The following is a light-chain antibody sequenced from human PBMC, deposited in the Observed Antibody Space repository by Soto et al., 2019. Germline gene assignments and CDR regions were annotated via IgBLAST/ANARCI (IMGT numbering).Light chain of an antibody. CDR1: SSDVGGYNY. Sequence: QSALTQPASVSGSPGQSIIISCTGTSSDVGGYNYVSWYQQHPGKAPKLMIYEVSNRPSGVSNRFSGSKSGNTASLTISGLQAEDEADYYCSSYTSSRTLVFGTGTKVTVL. CDR2: EVS. CDR3: SSYTSSRTLV. J-gene: IGLJ1*01. V-gene: IGLV2-14*01.